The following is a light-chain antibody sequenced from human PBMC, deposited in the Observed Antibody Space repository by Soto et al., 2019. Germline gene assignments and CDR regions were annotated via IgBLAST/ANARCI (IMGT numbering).Light chain of an antibody. J-gene: IGKJ2*01. CDR2: GAS. Sequence: EIVMTQSPATLSVSPGERATLSCRASQSVNSNLAWDQQKPGQAPSLLIYGASTRATGVPARFSGSGSGTEFTLTISSLQSEDVAVYYCQQYNNWPPYTFGQGTKLEIK. V-gene: IGKV3-15*01. CDR3: QQYNNWPPYT. CDR1: QSVNSN.